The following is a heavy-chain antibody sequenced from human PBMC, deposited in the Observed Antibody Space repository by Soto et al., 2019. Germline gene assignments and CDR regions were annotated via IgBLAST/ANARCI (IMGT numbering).Heavy chain of an antibody. V-gene: IGHV3-15*01. CDR3: TTDVPSSGGLNFDF. CDR1: GFSFSDAW. CDR2: IKSKSDGETT. J-gene: IGHJ4*02. Sequence: EVQLVESGGGLVKPGGSLRLSCAASGFSFSDAWMNWVRQSPAKGLEWVGRIKSKSDGETTDYAAPVKGRFTISRDDSKNMLYLQMNSLKTEDTAVYYCTTDVPSSGGLNFDFWGQGTLVTVSS. D-gene: IGHD3-10*01.